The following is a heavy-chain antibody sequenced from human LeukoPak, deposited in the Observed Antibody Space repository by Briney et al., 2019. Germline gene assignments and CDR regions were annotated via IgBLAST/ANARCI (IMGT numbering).Heavy chain of an antibody. Sequence: GGSLRLSCAASGFAFSSYNMNWVRQAPGKGLEWVSYIGSSGSPTHYADSVRGRFTISRDNAKNSLYLQMNSLRDDDTALYYCARRPYTDTSGRLSDVWGQGTTVTVSS. J-gene: IGHJ6*02. V-gene: IGHV3-48*02. D-gene: IGHD3-22*01. CDR3: ARRPYTDTSGRLSDV. CDR1: GFAFSSYN. CDR2: IGSSGSPT.